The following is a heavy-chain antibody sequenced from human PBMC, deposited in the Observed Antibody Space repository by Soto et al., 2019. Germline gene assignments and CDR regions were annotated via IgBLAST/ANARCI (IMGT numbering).Heavy chain of an antibody. CDR1: GFTFSDYY. D-gene: IGHD3-22*01. Sequence: QVQLVESGGGLGKPGGSLRLSCAASGFTFSDYYMTWIRQAPGKGLECISYISKSASTIKYAESVKGRFTISRDNAKNSLSLQINSLRAEDTAVYYCARVGCSGNFCYDGLDVWGQGTAVTVSS. CDR2: ISKSASTI. V-gene: IGHV3-11*01. J-gene: IGHJ6*02. CDR3: ARVGCSGNFCYDGLDV.